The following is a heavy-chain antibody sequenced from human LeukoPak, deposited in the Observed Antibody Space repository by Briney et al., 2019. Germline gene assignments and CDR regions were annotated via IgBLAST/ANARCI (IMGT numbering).Heavy chain of an antibody. D-gene: IGHD6-6*01. CDR2: ISSSSSTI. CDR3: ARDAQPLRSSIAARRLFDP. CDR1: GFTFNNHN. Sequence: GGTLRLSCAVSGFTFNNHNMNTVRQAPGKGREGVTYISSSSSTIYYAASVKGRFTISRDNAKNSRCLQMNSLRAEDTAVYYCARDAQPLRSSIAARRLFDPWGQGALVTV. J-gene: IGHJ5*02. V-gene: IGHV3-48*01.